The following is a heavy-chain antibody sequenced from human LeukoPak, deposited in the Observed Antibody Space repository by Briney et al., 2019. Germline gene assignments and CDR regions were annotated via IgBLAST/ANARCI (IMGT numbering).Heavy chain of an antibody. J-gene: IGHJ4*02. Sequence: PSETLSLTCAVYGESFSGHYWTWIRQPPGRGLEWIGEINHSGRTTSNPSLNNRVTISVDTSKNKFSLKLTSVTAADTAVYYCARPRYGSGSLDSWGQGTLVTVSS. D-gene: IGHD3-10*01. V-gene: IGHV4-34*01. CDR2: INHSGRT. CDR3: ARPRYGSGSLDS. CDR1: GESFSGHY.